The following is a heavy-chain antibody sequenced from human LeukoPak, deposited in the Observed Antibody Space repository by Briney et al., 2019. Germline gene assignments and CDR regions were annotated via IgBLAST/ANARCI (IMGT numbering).Heavy chain of an antibody. J-gene: IGHJ4*02. CDR2: IYPGDSDT. CDR1: GYSFTSYW. Sequence: GESLKISCKGSGYSFTSYWIGWVRQMPGKGLEWMGIIYPGDSDTRYSPSFQGQVTISADKSISTAYLQWSSLKASDTAMYYCAVVVRGVIIGGYFDYWGQGTLVTVPS. CDR3: AVVVRGVIIGGYFDY. V-gene: IGHV5-51*01. D-gene: IGHD3-10*01.